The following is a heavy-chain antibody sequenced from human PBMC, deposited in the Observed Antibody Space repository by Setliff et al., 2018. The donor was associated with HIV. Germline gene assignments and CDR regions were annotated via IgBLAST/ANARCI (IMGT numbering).Heavy chain of an antibody. CDR2: IDHSGNT. Sequence: SETLSLTCAVYGGSFSSYYWNWIRQTPDKGLEWIGEIDHSGNTNYNPSLKSRAIMSVDMSKRQFSLRLTFVTAADTAMYYCATPTVTATHDAFDTWGQGTLVTVS. V-gene: IGHV4-34*01. D-gene: IGHD2-21*02. J-gene: IGHJ3*02. CDR3: ATPTVTATHDAFDT. CDR1: GGSFSSYY.